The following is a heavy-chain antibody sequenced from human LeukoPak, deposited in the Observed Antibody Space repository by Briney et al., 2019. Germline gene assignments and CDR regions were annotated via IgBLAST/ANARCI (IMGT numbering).Heavy chain of an antibody. CDR2: INHSGST. Sequence: SETLSLTCAVYGGSFSGYYWSWLRQPPGKGLEWIGEINHSGSTNHNPSLKSRVTISVGTSKNQFSLKLSSVTAADTAVYYCARASMVRGVIGYWGQGTLVTVSS. CDR3: ARASMVRGVIGY. D-gene: IGHD3-10*01. V-gene: IGHV4-34*01. J-gene: IGHJ4*02. CDR1: GGSFSGYY.